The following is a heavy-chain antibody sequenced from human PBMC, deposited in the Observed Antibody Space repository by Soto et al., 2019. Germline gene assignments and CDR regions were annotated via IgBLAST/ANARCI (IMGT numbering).Heavy chain of an antibody. CDR2: IHHRGNT. V-gene: IGHV4-31*03. CDR1: GGSISSGDYY. D-gene: IGHD3-22*01. CDR3: AREXGSYDSGGFLIRGAFDV. J-gene: IGHJ3*01. Sequence: PSETLSLTCSVSGGSISSGDYYWNWIRQHPEKGLEWIGSIHHRGNTYYSPSLESRISISIDTSKNQFSLRLSSVTAADTAVYYCAREXGSYDSGGFLIRGAFDVWGQGTTVTVSS.